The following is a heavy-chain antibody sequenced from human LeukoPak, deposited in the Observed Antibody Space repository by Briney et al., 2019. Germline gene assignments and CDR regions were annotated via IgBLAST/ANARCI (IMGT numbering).Heavy chain of an antibody. J-gene: IGHJ3*02. Sequence: ASVKVSCKASGYTFTGYYMHWVRQAPGQGLEWMGWINPNSGGTNYAQKFQGRVTMTRDTSISTAYMELSRLRSDDTAVYYCARPSVGYCSSTSCSPYDAFDIWGQGTMVTVSS. CDR2: INPNSGGT. V-gene: IGHV1-2*02. CDR1: GYTFTGYY. CDR3: ARPSVGYCSSTSCSPYDAFDI. D-gene: IGHD2-2*01.